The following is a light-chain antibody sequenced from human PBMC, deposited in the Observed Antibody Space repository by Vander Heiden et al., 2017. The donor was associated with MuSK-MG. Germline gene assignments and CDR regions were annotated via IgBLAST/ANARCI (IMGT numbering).Light chain of an antibody. V-gene: IGLV1-40*01. CDR1: SSTIGAAYD. Sequence: QSVPTQPPSVPRAPGQRVTTSCPGSSSTIGAAYDVHWYQQIPGTAPKLLICGNSNRPSGVPDRFSGSKSATSASLAITGLQTEDEADYYCQSLDCSLSAVVFGGGTRLTVL. CDR2: GNS. J-gene: IGLJ2*01. CDR3: QSLDCSLSAVV.